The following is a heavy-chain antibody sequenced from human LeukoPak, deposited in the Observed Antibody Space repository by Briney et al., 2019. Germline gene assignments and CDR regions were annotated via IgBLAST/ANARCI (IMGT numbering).Heavy chain of an antibody. D-gene: IGHD6-13*01. CDR2: ISSSGSTI. V-gene: IGHV3-21*04. CDR3: ARDRVDSSSWSFDP. J-gene: IGHJ5*02. Sequence: GGSLRLSCAASGFTFSSYSMNWVRQAPGKGLEWVSSISSSGSTIYYADSVKGRFTISRDNAKNSLYLQMNSLRAEDTAVYYCARDRVDSSSWSFDPWGQGTLVTVSS. CDR1: GFTFSSYS.